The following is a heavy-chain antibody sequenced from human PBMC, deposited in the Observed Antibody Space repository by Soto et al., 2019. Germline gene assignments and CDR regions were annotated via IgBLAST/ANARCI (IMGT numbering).Heavy chain of an antibody. Sequence: LSLTCAVSGYSISSGYYWGWIRQPPGKGLEWIGSIYHSGSTYYNPSLKSRVTISVDTSKNQFSLKLSSVTAADTAVYYCARASPAKGIAVAGTWFGDWGQGTLVTVSS. J-gene: IGHJ5*02. CDR2: IYHSGST. D-gene: IGHD6-19*01. CDR1: GYSISSGYY. CDR3: ARASPAKGIAVAGTWFGD. V-gene: IGHV4-38-2*01.